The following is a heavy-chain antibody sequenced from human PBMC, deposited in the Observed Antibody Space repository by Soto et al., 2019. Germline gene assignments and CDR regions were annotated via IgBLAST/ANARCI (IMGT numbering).Heavy chain of an antibody. CDR2: IYPDDSDA. CDR3: ARRSSGSYYNYSYYGMDV. CDR1: GYSFSNYW. V-gene: IGHV5-51*01. J-gene: IGHJ6*02. D-gene: IGHD1-26*01. Sequence: PGESLKISCKGSGYSFSNYWLVWVRQMPGKGLEWMGIIYPDDSDARYSPSFQGQVTISADKSISTAYLQWSSLKASDTAMYYCARRSSGSYYNYSYYGMDVWGHGTTVT.